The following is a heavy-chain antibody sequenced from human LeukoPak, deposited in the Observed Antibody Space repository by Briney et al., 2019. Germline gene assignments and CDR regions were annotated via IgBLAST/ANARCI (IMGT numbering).Heavy chain of an antibody. CDR2: ISSSSSYI. CDR1: GFTFSSYS. Sequence: PGGSLRLSCAASGFTFSSYSMNWVRQAPGKGLEWVSSISSSSSYIYYADSVKGRFTISRDNAKNSLYLQMNSVRAEDTAVYYCARTRSYCSGGSCLYYWGQGTLVTVSS. CDR3: ARTRSYCSGGSCLYY. V-gene: IGHV3-21*01. J-gene: IGHJ4*02. D-gene: IGHD2-15*01.